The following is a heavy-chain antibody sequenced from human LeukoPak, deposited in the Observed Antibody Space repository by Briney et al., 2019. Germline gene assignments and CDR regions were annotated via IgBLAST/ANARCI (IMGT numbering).Heavy chain of an antibody. D-gene: IGHD2-15*01. CDR2: IYSGGST. V-gene: IGHV3-53*01. Sequence: GGSLRLSCAASGFTVSSNYMSWVRQAPGKGLEWVSVIYSGGSTYYADSVKGRFTISRDNSKNTLYLQMNSLRAEDTAVYYCAKPARVDYPDAFDIWGQGTMVTVSS. CDR3: AKPARVDYPDAFDI. J-gene: IGHJ3*02. CDR1: GFTVSSNY.